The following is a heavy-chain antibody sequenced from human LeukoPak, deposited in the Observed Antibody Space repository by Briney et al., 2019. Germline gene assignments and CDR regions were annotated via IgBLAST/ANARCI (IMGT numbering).Heavy chain of an antibody. CDR2: IYYSGST. J-gene: IGHJ4*02. Sequence: PSKTLSLTCTVSGGSISSYYWNWIRQPPGKGLEWIGYIYYSGSTDYNPSLKSRVSMSVDTSKNQFSLKLSSVTATDTAVYYCARQRLLWFGESNSGFDYWGQGTLVTVSS. CDR3: ARQRLLWFGESNSGFDY. CDR1: GGSISSYY. D-gene: IGHD3-10*01. V-gene: IGHV4-59*08.